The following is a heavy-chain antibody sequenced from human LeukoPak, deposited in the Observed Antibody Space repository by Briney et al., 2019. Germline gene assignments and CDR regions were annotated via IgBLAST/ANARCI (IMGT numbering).Heavy chain of an antibody. V-gene: IGHV3-33*01. CDR1: GFTFSSYG. J-gene: IGHJ6*02. Sequence: PGGSLRLSCAASGFTFSSYGMHWVRQAPGKGLEWVAVIWYDGSNKYYADSVEGRFTISRDNSKNTLYLQMNSLRAEDTAVYYCARVRYSGSVYYYYYGMDVWGQGTTVTVSS. D-gene: IGHD5-12*01. CDR2: IWYDGSNK. CDR3: ARVRYSGSVYYYYYGMDV.